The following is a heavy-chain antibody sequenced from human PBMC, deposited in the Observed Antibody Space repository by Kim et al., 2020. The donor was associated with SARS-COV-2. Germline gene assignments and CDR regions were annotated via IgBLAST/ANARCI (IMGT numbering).Heavy chain of an antibody. D-gene: IGHD2-8*01. Sequence: SETLSLTCGVNGGSFSGYYWSWVRQTPGKGLEWIGDIIHTGSTNYNPSLKSRVTMSVDTSKNQFSLKLNSVTAADTAVYYCATLGGCCTHTCRVWGQGT. CDR3: ATLGGCCTHTCRV. CDR1: GGSFSGYY. V-gene: IGHV4-34*12. J-gene: IGHJ6*01. CDR2: IIHTGST.